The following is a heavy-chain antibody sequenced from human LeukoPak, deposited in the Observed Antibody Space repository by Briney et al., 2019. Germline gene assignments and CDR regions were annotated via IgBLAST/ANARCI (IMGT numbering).Heavy chain of an antibody. CDR3: ARDDSSGYYYYQGY. J-gene: IGHJ4*02. CDR2: INSDGSST. D-gene: IGHD3-22*01. CDR1: GFTFSSYW. V-gene: IGHV3-74*01. Sequence: GGSLRLSCAASGFTFSSYWMHWVRQAPGKGLVWVSRINSDGSSTSYADSVKDRFTISRDNAKNTLYLQMNSLRAEDTAVYYCARDDSSGYYYYQGYWGQGTLVTVSS.